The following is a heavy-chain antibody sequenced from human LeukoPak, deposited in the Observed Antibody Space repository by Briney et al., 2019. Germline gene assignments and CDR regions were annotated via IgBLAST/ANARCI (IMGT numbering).Heavy chain of an antibody. CDR3: VRDES. Sequence: GGSLRLSCAVSGVTVSSNHMSWVRQAPGKGLEWVSAIYSGGGTYYADSVKGRFTHSRDISKNTLYLQMNSMRAEDTAVYYCVRDESWGQGTLVTVSS. CDR2: IYSGGGT. CDR1: GVTVSSNH. J-gene: IGHJ4*02. V-gene: IGHV3-66*01.